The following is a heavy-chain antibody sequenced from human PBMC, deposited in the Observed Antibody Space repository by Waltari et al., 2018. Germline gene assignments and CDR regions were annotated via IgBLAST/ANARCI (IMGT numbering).Heavy chain of an antibody. CDR3: ARAAAGTPDNLDY. CDR1: GFTFSSYG. V-gene: IGHV3-30*03. CDR2: ILYDGSNK. D-gene: IGHD6-13*01. Sequence: QVQLVESGGGVVQPGRSLRLSCAASGFTFSSYGMHWVRRAPGKGVECVAVILYDGSNKYYPYSVKGRFTISRDNSKNRLYLQMNSLRAEDTAVYYCARAAAGTPDNLDYWGQGTLVTVSS. J-gene: IGHJ4*02.